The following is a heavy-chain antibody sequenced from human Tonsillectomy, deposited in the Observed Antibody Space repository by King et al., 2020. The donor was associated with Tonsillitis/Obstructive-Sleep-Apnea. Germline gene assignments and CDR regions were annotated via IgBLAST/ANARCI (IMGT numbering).Heavy chain of an antibody. Sequence: EVQLVESGAEVKKPGESLKISCQGSGYTFNSYWIGWVRQMPGKGLEWMGIIYPGDSDARYSPSFQGQVTISADKSISTAYLQWSSLKASDTAMYYCARHDYGVNSGCDYWGQGTLVTVSS. CDR1: GYTFNSYW. J-gene: IGHJ4*02. V-gene: IGHV5-51*01. D-gene: IGHD4-23*01. CDR3: ARHDYGVNSGCDY. CDR2: IYPGDSDA.